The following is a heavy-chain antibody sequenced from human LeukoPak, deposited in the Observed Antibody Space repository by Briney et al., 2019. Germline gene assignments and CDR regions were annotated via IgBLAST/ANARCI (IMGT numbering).Heavy chain of an antibody. D-gene: IGHD6-13*01. V-gene: IGHV4-39*01. Sequence: PSETLSLTCTVSGGSISSSSYYWGWIRQPPGKGLEWIGSICYSGSTYYNPSLKSRVTISVDTSKNQFSLKLSSVTAADTAVYYCARHEYSSSPFDYWGQGTLVTVSS. CDR1: GGSISSSSYY. CDR3: ARHEYSSSPFDY. CDR2: ICYSGST. J-gene: IGHJ4*02.